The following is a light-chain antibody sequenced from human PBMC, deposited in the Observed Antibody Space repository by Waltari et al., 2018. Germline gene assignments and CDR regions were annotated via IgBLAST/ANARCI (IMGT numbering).Light chain of an antibody. CDR2: DDS. Sequence: SYVVTQPPSGSVAPGQTATIPCEGDHLDRKSVHWYQQKAGQAPVLVVYDDSYRPPGIPARLSGPNSGNTATLTIRRVEAGDEADYYCQLWDSRSNHLVFGGGTKLTVL. CDR3: QLWDSRSNHLV. CDR1: HLDRKS. V-gene: IGLV3-21*02. J-gene: IGLJ3*02.